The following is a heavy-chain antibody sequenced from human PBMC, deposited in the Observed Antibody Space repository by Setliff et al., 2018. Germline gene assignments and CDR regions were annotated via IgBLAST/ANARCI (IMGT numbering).Heavy chain of an antibody. J-gene: IGHJ5*02. Sequence: SETLSLTCTVSGYSISSGYYWGWIRQPPGKGLEWIGSIYTSGSANYNPSLKSRVTISVDTSKNQFSLKLSSVTAADTAVYYCARGGGGITMIIVVTPWVPGVGWFDPWGQGTLVTVSS. V-gene: IGHV4-38-2*02. CDR1: GYSISSGYY. D-gene: IGHD3-22*01. CDR2: IYTSGSA. CDR3: ARGGGGITMIIVVTPWVPGVGWFDP.